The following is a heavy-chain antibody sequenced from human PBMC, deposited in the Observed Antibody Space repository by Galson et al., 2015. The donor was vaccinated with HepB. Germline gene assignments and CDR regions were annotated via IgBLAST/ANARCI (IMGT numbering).Heavy chain of an antibody. D-gene: IGHD2-15*01. CDR1: GFTFSSYA. CDR3: AKESSPLLRNRPRYCSGGSCYFSVGQHYFDY. J-gene: IGHJ4*02. V-gene: IGHV3-23*01. Sequence: SLRLSCAASGFTFSSYAMSWVRQAPGKGLEWVSAISGSGGSTYYADSVKGRFTISRDNSKNTLYLQMNSLRAEDTAVYYCAKESSPLLRNRPRYCSGGSCYFSVGQHYFDYWGQGTLVTVSS. CDR2: ISGSGGST.